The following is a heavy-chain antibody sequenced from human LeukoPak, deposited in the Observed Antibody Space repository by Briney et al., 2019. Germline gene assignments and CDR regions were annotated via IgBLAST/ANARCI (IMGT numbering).Heavy chain of an antibody. V-gene: IGHV4-59*01. J-gene: IGHJ3*02. Sequence: PSETLSLTCTVSGGSISSYYWSWIRQPPGKGLEWIGYIYYSGSTNYNPSLKSRVTISVDTSKNQFSLKLSSVTAADTAVYYCARWGTIDAFDIWGQGTMVTVSS. CDR2: IYYSGST. CDR1: GGSISSYY. CDR3: ARWGTIDAFDI. D-gene: IGHD3-16*01.